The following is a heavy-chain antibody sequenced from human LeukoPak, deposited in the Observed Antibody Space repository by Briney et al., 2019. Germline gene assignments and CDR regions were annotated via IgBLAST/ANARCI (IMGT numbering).Heavy chain of an antibody. CDR3: VRESSMAARLETDY. D-gene: IGHD6-6*01. Sequence: GGSLRPSCAASGFTFSRYRMNWVRQAPGKGLEWVSSIGYSSTSIFSIYSADSVKGRFTISRDNAKNSLYLQMNSLRAEDTAVYYCVRESSMAARLETDYWGLGTSVSVSS. CDR1: GFTFSRYR. CDR2: IGYSSTSIFSI. V-gene: IGHV3-21*06. J-gene: IGHJ4*02.